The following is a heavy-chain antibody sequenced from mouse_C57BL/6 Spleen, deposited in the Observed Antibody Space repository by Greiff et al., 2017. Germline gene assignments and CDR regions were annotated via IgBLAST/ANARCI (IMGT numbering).Heavy chain of an antibody. Sequence: EVKLMESGPGLVKPSQSLSLTCSVTGYSITSGYYWNWIRQFPGNKLEWMGYISYDGSNNYNPSLKNRISITRDTSKNQFFLKLNSVTTEDTATYYCANYEGYAMDYWGQGTSVTVSS. CDR1: GYSITSGYY. CDR3: ANYEGYAMDY. D-gene: IGHD2-3*01. CDR2: ISYDGSN. V-gene: IGHV3-6*01. J-gene: IGHJ4*01.